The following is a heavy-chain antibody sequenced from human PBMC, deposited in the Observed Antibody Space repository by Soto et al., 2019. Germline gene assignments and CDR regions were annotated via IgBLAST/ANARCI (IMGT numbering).Heavy chain of an antibody. J-gene: IGHJ6*02. V-gene: IGHV3-53*01. Sequence: EVQLVESGGGLIQPGGSLRLSCAASGFTVSSNYMSWVRQAPGKGLEWVSVIYSGGSTYYADSVKGRFTISRDNSKNTLYLQINSLRAEDTAVYYCARVPLAARPHHYYYYYGMDVWGQGTTVTVSS. CDR3: ARVPLAARPHHYYYYYGMDV. CDR1: GFTVSSNY. CDR2: IYSGGST. D-gene: IGHD6-6*01.